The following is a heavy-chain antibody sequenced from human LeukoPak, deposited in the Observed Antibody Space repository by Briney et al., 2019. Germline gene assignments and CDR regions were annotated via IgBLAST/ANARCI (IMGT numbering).Heavy chain of an antibody. CDR3: AKKNGYFDY. CDR2: INANGGTS. CDR1: GFTFSSYG. V-gene: IGHV3-23*01. Sequence: GGSLRLSCAAPGFTFSSYGMHWVRQAPGKGLECVSGINANGGTSYYADSVRGRFTVSRDNSKNTLSLQMNSLRAEDSAIYYCAKKNGYFDYWGQGTRVSVS. J-gene: IGHJ4*02.